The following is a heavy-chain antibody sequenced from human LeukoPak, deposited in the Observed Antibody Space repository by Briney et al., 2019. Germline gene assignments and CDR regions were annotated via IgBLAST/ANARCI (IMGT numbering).Heavy chain of an antibody. V-gene: IGHV3-7*01. D-gene: IGHD3-10*01. CDR2: IKQDGSET. CDR3: ATHPGDYWFGYLQL. Sequence: LSGGSLRLSCAASGFTFSWHWMSWVRQAPGKGPEWVANIKQDGSETFYVDSVKGRFTISRDHAKNSLYLQMDSLRAEDTAVYYCATHPGDYWFGYLQLWGQGTLVTVSS. CDR1: GFTFSWHW. J-gene: IGHJ4*02.